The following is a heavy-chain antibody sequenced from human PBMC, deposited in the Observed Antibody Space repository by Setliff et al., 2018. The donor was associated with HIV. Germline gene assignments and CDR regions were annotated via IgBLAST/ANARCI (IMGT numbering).Heavy chain of an antibody. Sequence: SCKASGDNFNNVAFNWVRQAPGQGLEWMGGILPIFGATDYAQKFQGRLTLTAVQSENSVYMELSSLRSDGTAVYYCTNRGGSGTNVGNWFDPWGQGTLVTVSS. V-gene: IGHV1-69*01. D-gene: IGHD3-10*01. CDR1: GDNFNNVA. J-gene: IGHJ5*02. CDR2: ILPIFGAT. CDR3: TNRGGSGTNVGNWFDP.